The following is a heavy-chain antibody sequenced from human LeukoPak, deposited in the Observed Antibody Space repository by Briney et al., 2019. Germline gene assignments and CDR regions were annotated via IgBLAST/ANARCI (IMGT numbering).Heavy chain of an antibody. J-gene: IGHJ4*02. V-gene: IGHV1-18*01. CDR3: ATDRRGYSYGSFDY. D-gene: IGHD5-18*01. CDR1: DYTFINYG. CDR2: ISGYNGYT. Sequence: ASVKVSCKSSDYTFINYGISWVRQAPGQGLEWMGWISGYNGYTNYAQNFQGRVTMTKDTSTSTAYMELSSLRSEDTAVYYCATDRRGYSYGSFDYWGQGTLVTVSS.